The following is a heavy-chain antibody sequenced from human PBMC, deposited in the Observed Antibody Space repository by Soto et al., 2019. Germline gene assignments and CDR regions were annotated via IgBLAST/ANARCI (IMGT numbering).Heavy chain of an antibody. CDR3: ANWRTYSGSYCFDY. CDR2: IIPMYDSA. J-gene: IGHJ4*02. V-gene: IGHV1-69*06. Sequence: QVQLVQSGAELKKPGASVNVSCAASGGTFKTYTINWVRQAPGQGLEWIGHIIPMYDSANYAQRFQGRVTISADKSTNIAYMELSGLRSEDTAMYYFANWRTYSGSYCFDYWGQGTLVSVSS. D-gene: IGHD1-26*01. CDR1: GGTFKTYT.